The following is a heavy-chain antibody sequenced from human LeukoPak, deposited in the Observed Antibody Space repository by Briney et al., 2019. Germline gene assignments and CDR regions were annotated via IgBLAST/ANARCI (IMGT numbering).Heavy chain of an antibody. V-gene: IGHV1-2*02. CDR1: GYTFTGYY. D-gene: IGHD3-10*01. Sequence: ASVKVSCKTAGYTFTGYYLHWMRQAPGQGLEWMGWINPNTGGTKYSQKFQGRVTMTRDTSINTAYMELSRLKSDDTAVYYCARVRITMVRGVIKDWGQGTLVTVSS. J-gene: IGHJ4*02. CDR2: INPNTGGT. CDR3: ARVRITMVRGVIKD.